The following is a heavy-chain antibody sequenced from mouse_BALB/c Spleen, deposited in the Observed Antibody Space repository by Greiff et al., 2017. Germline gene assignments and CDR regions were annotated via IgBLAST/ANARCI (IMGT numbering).Heavy chain of an antibody. J-gene: IGHJ4*01. Sequence: LVESGAELVKPGASVKLSCTASGFNIKDTYMHWVKQRPEQGLEWIGRIDPANGNTKYDPKFQGKATITADTSSNTAYLQLSSLTSEDTAVYYCADYYGSSYGAMDYWGQGTSVTVSS. D-gene: IGHD1-1*01. CDR2: IDPANGNT. CDR3: ADYYGSSYGAMDY. CDR1: GFNIKDTY. V-gene: IGHV14-3*02.